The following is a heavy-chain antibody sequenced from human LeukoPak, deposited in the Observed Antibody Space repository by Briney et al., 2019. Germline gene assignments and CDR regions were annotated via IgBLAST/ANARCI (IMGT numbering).Heavy chain of an antibody. CDR3: QVGATTIGAFDI. V-gene: IGHV4-59*01. D-gene: IGHD1-26*01. Sequence: SETLSLXCTVSGGSISSYYWSWSRQPPGKGLEWIGYIYYSGSTNYNPPLKSRVTISVDTSKNQFSLKLSSVTAADTAVYYSQVGATTIGAFDIWGQGTMVTVSS. CDR1: GGSISSYY. CDR2: IYYSGST. J-gene: IGHJ3*02.